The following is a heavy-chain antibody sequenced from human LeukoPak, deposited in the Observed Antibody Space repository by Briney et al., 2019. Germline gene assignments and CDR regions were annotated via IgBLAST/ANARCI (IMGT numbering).Heavy chain of an antibody. D-gene: IGHD3-10*01. V-gene: IGHV4-59*08. CDR2: IDSSGST. Sequence: SETLSLTCTVSGGSISSYYWSCIRQPPGKGLEWIGYIDSSGSTNYNPSLKSRVTIAVDTSKNQFSLKLSSVTAADSAMYYCTRLIYYFDYWGQGTLVTVSS. CDR1: GGSISSYY. J-gene: IGHJ4*02. CDR3: TRLIYYFDY.